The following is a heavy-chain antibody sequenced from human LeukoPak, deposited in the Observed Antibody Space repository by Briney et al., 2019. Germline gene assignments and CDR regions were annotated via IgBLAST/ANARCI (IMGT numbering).Heavy chain of an antibody. CDR3: ARWFPGFDP. V-gene: IGHV3-7*01. Sequence: GGSLRLSCAASGFTSSSYWMSWVRQAPGKGLEWVANIKKDGSEKYYVDSVKGRFTVSRDNAKNSLYLQMNSLRAEDTAVYYCARWFPGFDPWGQGTLVTVSS. D-gene: IGHD3-10*01. CDR1: GFTSSSYW. J-gene: IGHJ5*02. CDR2: IKKDGSEK.